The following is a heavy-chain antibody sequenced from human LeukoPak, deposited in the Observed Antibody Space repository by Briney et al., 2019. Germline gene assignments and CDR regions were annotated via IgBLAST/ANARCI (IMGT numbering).Heavy chain of an antibody. CDR1: GFTFSNAW. D-gene: IGHD3-3*01. Sequence: GGSLRLSCAASGFTFSNAWMSWVRQAPGKGREWVGRIKSKTDGGTTDYAAPVKGRFTISREDSKHTLYLQMNSLKTEDTAVYYCTSHYDFWSGYGTFDPWGQGTLVTVSS. CDR2: IKSKTDGGTT. CDR3: TSHYDFWSGYGTFDP. V-gene: IGHV3-15*01. J-gene: IGHJ5*02.